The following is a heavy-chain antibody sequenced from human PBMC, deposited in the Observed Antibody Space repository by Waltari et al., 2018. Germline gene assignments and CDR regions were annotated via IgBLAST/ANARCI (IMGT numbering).Heavy chain of an antibody. Sequence: QVQLVESGGGVVQPGRSLRLSCAASGFTFSSYGLHWVRPAPGKGLEWVAVIWYDGSNKYYTDSVKGRFTISRDNSKNTLYLQMNSLRAEDTAVYYCARDSQGGYYYFDYWGQGTLVTVSS. CDR3: ARDSQGGYYYFDY. J-gene: IGHJ4*02. CDR1: GFTFSSYG. V-gene: IGHV3-33*01. D-gene: IGHD3-22*01. CDR2: IWYDGSNK.